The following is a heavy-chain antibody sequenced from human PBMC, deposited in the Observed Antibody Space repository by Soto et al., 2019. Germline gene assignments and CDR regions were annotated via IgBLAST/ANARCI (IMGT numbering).Heavy chain of an antibody. V-gene: IGHV1-69*01. CDR2: ILPIFGRT. Sequence: QVQLVQSGAEVKKPGSSVKVSCKASGGTFSSYGISWVRQAPGRGLEWMGGILPIFGRTNYAQKFQGRATITADESTSTAYMELSSLRSEDTAVYYCARDISVVGDGEDVWGQGTTVTVSS. J-gene: IGHJ6*02. D-gene: IGHD7-27*01. CDR3: ARDISVVGDGEDV. CDR1: GGTFSSYG.